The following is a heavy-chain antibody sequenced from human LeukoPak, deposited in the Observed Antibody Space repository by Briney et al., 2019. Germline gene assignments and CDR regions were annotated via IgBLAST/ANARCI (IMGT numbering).Heavy chain of an antibody. CDR1: GYTFTSYD. V-gene: IGHV1-8*01. CDR3: ARVGLQYYYYYYMDV. Sequence: GASVKVSCKASGYTFTSYDINWVRQATGQGLEWMGWMNPNSGNTGYAQKFQGRVTMTRNTSISTAYMQLSSLRSEDTAVYYCARVGLQYYYYYYMDVWGKGTTVTVSS. CDR2: MNPNSGNT. J-gene: IGHJ6*03.